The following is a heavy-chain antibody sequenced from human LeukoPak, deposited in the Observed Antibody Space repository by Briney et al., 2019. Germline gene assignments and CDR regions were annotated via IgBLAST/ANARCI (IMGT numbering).Heavy chain of an antibody. Sequence: SETLSLTCAVYGGSFSGYYWSWIRQPPGKGLEWMGEINHSGSTNYNPSLKSRVTISVDTSKNQFSLKLSSVTAADTAVYYCARSYSGNYFYFQHWGQGTLVTVSS. CDR1: GGSFSGYY. CDR3: ARSYSGNYFYFQH. D-gene: IGHD1-26*01. V-gene: IGHV4-34*01. J-gene: IGHJ1*01. CDR2: INHSGST.